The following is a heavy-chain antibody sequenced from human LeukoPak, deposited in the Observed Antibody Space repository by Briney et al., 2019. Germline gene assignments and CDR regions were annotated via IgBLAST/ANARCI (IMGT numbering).Heavy chain of an antibody. CDR3: ARFRSGWETYFDY. D-gene: IGHD6-19*01. CDR1: GGSISSYY. V-gene: IGHV4-59*01. J-gene: IGHJ4*02. Sequence: PSETLSLTCTVSGGSISSYYWSWIRQPPGKGLEWIGYIYYSGSTNYNPSPKSRVTISVDTSKNQFSLKLSSVTAADTAVYYCARFRSGWETYFDYWGQGTLVTVSS. CDR2: IYYSGST.